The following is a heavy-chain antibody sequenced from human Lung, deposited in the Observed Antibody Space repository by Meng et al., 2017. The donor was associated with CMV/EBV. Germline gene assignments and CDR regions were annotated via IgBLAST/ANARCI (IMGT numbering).Heavy chain of an antibody. J-gene: IGHJ4*02. V-gene: IGHV3-30-3*01. CDR3: ARDGDYCTDGTCYFDY. Sequence: LTCAASGFTFSRYAMHWVRQAQGKGLEWVALMSFDGGNIQYTDSLKGRFTISRDNSKNVLYLEMNSLRLEDTAVYYCARDGDYCTDGTCYFDYWGQGTLVTVSS. CDR1: GFTFSRYA. D-gene: IGHD2-8*01. CDR2: MSFDGGNI.